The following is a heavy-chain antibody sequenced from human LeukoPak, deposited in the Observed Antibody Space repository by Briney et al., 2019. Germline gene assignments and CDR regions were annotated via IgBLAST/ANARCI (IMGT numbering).Heavy chain of an antibody. CDR2: MSYDGSNK. Sequence: GGSLRLSCAASGFTFSSYGMHWVRQAPGKGLEWVAFMSYDGSNKYYADSVKGRFTTSRDHSKNTLYLQMNSLRAEDTAVYYCAKSYSSGWYYFDYWGQGTLVTVSS. D-gene: IGHD6-19*01. J-gene: IGHJ4*02. V-gene: IGHV3-30*18. CDR1: GFTFSSYG. CDR3: AKSYSSGWYYFDY.